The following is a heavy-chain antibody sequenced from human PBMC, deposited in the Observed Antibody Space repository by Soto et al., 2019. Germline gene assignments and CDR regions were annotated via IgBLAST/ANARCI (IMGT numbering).Heavy chain of an antibody. CDR2: ISAYNGNT. J-gene: IGHJ5*02. D-gene: IGHD4-17*01. CDR3: ARDFGDYFSFIFDP. V-gene: IGHV1-18*01. Sequence: GASVKVSCKASGYTFTSYGISWVRQAPGQGLEWMGWISAYNGNTNYAQKLQGRVTMTTDTSTSTAYMELRSLRSDDTAVYYCARDFGDYFSFIFDPWGQGTLVTVSS. CDR1: GYTFTSYG.